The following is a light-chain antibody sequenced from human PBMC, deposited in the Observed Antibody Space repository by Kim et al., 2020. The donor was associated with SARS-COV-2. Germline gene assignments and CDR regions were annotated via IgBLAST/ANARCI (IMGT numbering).Light chain of an antibody. CDR1: SVSNYY. CDR2: GKN. CDR3: NSRDSNDNVV. J-gene: IGLJ2*01. V-gene: IGLV3-19*01. Sequence: ALVQTVSIKYQRDSVSNYYATWYQQKPGKAPKLVIYGKNNRPSGIPDRFSGSSSGNTASLTITGTQAGDEADYYCNSRDSNDNVVFGGGTQLTVL.